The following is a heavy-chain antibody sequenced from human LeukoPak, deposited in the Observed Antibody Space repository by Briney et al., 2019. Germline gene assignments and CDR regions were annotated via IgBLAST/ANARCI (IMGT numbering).Heavy chain of an antibody. V-gene: IGHV3-66*02. J-gene: IGHJ4*02. CDR3: ARGLYYGSGSYSEN. D-gene: IGHD3-10*01. CDR1: GFTFSSYS. Sequence: GGSLRLSCAASGFTFSSYSMNWVRQAPGKGLEWVSVIYSGGSTYYADSVKGRFTISRDNSKNTLYLQMNSLRAEDTAVYYCARGLYYGSGSYSENWGQGTLVTVSS. CDR2: IYSGGST.